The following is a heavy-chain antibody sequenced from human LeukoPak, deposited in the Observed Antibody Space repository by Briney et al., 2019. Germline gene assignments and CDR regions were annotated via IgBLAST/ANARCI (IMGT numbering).Heavy chain of an antibody. V-gene: IGHV4-59*01. CDR3: ARDPQGSNWFDP. CDR2: IYYSGST. Sequence: SETLSLTCTVSGGSFSSYYWSWIRQPPGKGLEWIGYIYYSGSTNYNPSLKSRVTMSLDTSKNQFSLRLSSVTAADTAVYYCARDPQGSNWFDPWGQGTLVTVSS. D-gene: IGHD3-10*01. J-gene: IGHJ5*02. CDR1: GGSFSSYY.